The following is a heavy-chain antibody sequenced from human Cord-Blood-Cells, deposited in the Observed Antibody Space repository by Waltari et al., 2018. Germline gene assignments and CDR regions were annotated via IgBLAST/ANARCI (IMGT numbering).Heavy chain of an antibody. D-gene: IGHD6-13*01. CDR1: GGSISISNG. J-gene: IGHJ3*02. V-gene: IGHV4-4*02. CDR2: IYHSGST. Sequence: QVQLQESGPGLVKPAGTLSLTCAVSGGSISISNGWSWVRQRRGKGLEWIGEIYHSGSTNYNPSLKSRVTISVDKSKNQFSLKLSSVTAADTAVYYCAREEGREGSSWYRAFDIWGQGTMVTVSS. CDR3: AREEGREGSSWYRAFDI.